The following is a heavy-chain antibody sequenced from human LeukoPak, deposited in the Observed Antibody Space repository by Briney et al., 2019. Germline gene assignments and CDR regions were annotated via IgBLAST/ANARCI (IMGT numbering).Heavy chain of an antibody. J-gene: IGHJ4*02. Sequence: GGSLKLSCAASGFTFSSYAMSWVRQAPGKGLEWVSAISGSGGSTYYADSVKGRFTISRDNSKNTLYLQMNSLGAEDTAVYYCVRTWGSGYSAPPGDWGQGSLVTVSS. CDR1: GFTFSSYA. V-gene: IGHV3-23*01. CDR2: ISGSGGST. CDR3: VRTWGSGYSAPPGD. D-gene: IGHD6-13*01.